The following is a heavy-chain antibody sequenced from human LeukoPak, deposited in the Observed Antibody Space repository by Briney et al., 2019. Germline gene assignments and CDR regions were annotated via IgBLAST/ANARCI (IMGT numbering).Heavy chain of an antibody. CDR2: IIPIFGTA. J-gene: IGHJ3*02. D-gene: IGHD2-2*02. Sequence: SVKVSCKASGGTFSSYAISWVRQAPGQGLEWMGGIIPIFGTANYAQKFQGRVTITADKSTSTAYMELSSLRSEDTAVYYCARGYCSSTSCYMSAFDIWGQGTMVTVSS. CDR1: GGTFSSYA. V-gene: IGHV1-69*06. CDR3: ARGYCSSTSCYMSAFDI.